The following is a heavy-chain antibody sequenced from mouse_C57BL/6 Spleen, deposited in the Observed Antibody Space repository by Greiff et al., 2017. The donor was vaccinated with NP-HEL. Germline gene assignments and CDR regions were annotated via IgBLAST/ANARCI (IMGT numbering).Heavy chain of an antibody. CDR3: ARTVTTGGYYFDY. D-gene: IGHD2-2*01. J-gene: IGHJ2*01. V-gene: IGHV5-17*01. CDR2: ISSGSSTI. CDR1: GFTFSDYG. Sequence: EVMLVESGGGLVKPGGSLKLSCAASGFTFSDYGMHWVRQAPEKGLEWVAYISSGSSTIYYADTVKGRFTISRDNAKNTLFLQMTSLRSEDTAMYYCARTVTTGGYYFDYWGQGTTLTVSS.